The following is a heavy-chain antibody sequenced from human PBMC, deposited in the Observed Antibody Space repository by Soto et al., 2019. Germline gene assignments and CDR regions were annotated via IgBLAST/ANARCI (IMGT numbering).Heavy chain of an antibody. J-gene: IGHJ4*02. CDR3: AKDSRQGCSTTTCYLFGY. D-gene: IGHD2-2*01. CDR1: GFTFNNYA. V-gene: IGHV3-23*01. CDR2: ISASGGLT. Sequence: EVQLLESGGGLVQPGGSLRLSCAASGFTFNNYAMSWVRQAPGKGLEWVSVISASGGLTSYADSVKGRFTISRDNSKKRLYLQMNSLSAEATAVYSCAKDSRQGCSTTTCYLFGYCGEGTLVTVAA.